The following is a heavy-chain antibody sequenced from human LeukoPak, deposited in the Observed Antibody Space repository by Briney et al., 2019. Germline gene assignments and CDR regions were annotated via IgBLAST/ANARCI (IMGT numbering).Heavy chain of an antibody. J-gene: IGHJ5*02. CDR1: GGSISTFY. Sequence: SETLSLTCTVSGGSISTFYWSWIRQPPGKGLEWIGYIYYTGSTNYNPSLKSRVTILVDTSKNQFSLKLSSVAAADTAVYYCARGHTVVTPDTWFDPWGQGTLVTVSS. V-gene: IGHV4-59*01. D-gene: IGHD4-23*01. CDR3: ARGHTVVTPDTWFDP. CDR2: IYYTGST.